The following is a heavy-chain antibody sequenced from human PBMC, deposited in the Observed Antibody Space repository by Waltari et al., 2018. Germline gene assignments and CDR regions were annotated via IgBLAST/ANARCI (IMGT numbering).Heavy chain of an antibody. CDR1: GGSISSSSYY. CDR2: IYHSGST. Sequence: QLQLQESGPGLVKPSETLSLTCTVSGGSISSSSYYWGWIRQPPGKGLEWIGSIYHSGSTSYTPSLKSRVTRSVDKSRNQFSLKLSSVTAADTAVYYCARVDSWNYGYGMDVWGQGTTVTVSS. V-gene: IGHV4-39*07. D-gene: IGHD6-13*01. J-gene: IGHJ6*02. CDR3: ARVDSWNYGYGMDV.